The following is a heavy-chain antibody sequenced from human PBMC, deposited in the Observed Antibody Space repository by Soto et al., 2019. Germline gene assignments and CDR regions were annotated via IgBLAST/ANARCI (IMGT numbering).Heavy chain of an antibody. Sequence: QVQLVQSGAEVKKPGASVKVSCKASGYTFTSYAMHWVRQAPGQRLEWMGWINAGNGNTKYSQKLQGRVTITRDTSASTAYMELSSLRSEDTAVYYCARQAEGCYNYGYWGQGTLVTVSS. J-gene: IGHJ4*02. V-gene: IGHV1-3*01. CDR2: INAGNGNT. D-gene: IGHD5-12*01. CDR1: GYTFTSYA. CDR3: ARQAEGCYNYGY.